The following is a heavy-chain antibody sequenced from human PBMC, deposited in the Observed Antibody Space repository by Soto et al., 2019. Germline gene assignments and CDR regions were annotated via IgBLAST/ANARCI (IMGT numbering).Heavy chain of an antibody. J-gene: IGHJ4*02. V-gene: IGHV4-31*03. Sequence: QVQLQESGPGLVKPSQTLSLTCTVSGGSISSGGYYWGWILQHPGTGLEWIGYIYYSGSTYYHPSLMSRVTIPVDASKNQFSRDMSSVTAADTAVYYWARDTGTTGLLFDYWGQGTLVTVSA. D-gene: IGHD1-7*01. CDR2: IYYSGST. CDR1: GGSISSGGYY. CDR3: ARDTGTTGLLFDY.